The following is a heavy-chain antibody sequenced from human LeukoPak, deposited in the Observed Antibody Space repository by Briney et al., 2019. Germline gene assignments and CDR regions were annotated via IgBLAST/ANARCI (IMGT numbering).Heavy chain of an antibody. D-gene: IGHD6-13*01. J-gene: IGHJ6*02. CDR2: ISGSGGST. CDR3: AKAPGIAAAGTPFYYYYYGMDV. Sequence: GGSLRLSCAASGFTFSSYAMSWVRRAPGKGLEWVSAISGSGGSTYYADSVKGRFTISRDNSKNTLYLQMNSLRAEDTAVYYCAKAPGIAAAGTPFYYYYYGMDVWGQGTTVTVSS. CDR1: GFTFSSYA. V-gene: IGHV3-23*01.